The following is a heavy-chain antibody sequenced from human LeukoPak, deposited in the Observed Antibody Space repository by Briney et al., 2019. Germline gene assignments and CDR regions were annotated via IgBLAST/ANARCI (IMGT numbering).Heavy chain of an antibody. Sequence: PSETLSLTCGVSGDSISSSHWWSWVRQPPGKGLEWIGEINHSGSTNYNPSLKSRVTISVDTSKNQFSLKLSSVTAADTAVYYCARDNATPNWFDPWGQGTLVTVSS. J-gene: IGHJ5*02. CDR1: GDSISSSHW. CDR2: INHSGST. V-gene: IGHV4-4*02. CDR3: ARDNATPNWFDP. D-gene: IGHD2-15*01.